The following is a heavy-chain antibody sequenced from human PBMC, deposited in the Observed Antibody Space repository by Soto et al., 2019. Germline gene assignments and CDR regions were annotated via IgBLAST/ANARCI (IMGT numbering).Heavy chain of an antibody. J-gene: IGHJ5*02. Sequence: DVQLLESGGGIVQPGGSLRLSCTASGFPFISYWMHWVRQAPGKGLVWVSRINSDGSIINYADSVKGRFTISRDNAKNTVDLKMNSLRGEDTAVYFCVRGAYRVYWVDPWGQGTLVTVSS. CDR1: GFPFISYW. D-gene: IGHD5-12*01. V-gene: IGHV3-74*01. CDR3: VRGAYRVYWVDP. CDR2: INSDGSII.